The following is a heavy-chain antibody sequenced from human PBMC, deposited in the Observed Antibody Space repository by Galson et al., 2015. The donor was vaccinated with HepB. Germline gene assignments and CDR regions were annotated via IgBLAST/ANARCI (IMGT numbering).Heavy chain of an antibody. Sequence: SVKVSCKASGYTFTGYYMHWVRQAPGQGLEWMGWINPNSGGTNYAQKSQGWVTMTRGTSISTAYMELSRLRSDDTAVYYCARGLEVVAAFLGMDVWGQGTTVTVSS. CDR3: ARGLEVVAAFLGMDV. CDR1: GYTFTGYY. J-gene: IGHJ6*02. D-gene: IGHD2-15*01. V-gene: IGHV1-2*04. CDR2: INPNSGGT.